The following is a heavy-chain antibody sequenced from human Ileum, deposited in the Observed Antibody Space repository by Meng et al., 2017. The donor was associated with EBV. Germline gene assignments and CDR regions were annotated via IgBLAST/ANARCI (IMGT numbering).Heavy chain of an antibody. J-gene: IGHJ4*02. Sequence: QVQRVQSGGEVKKPGASGKVSCKASGYTFTNYDISWVRQATGQGLEWMGWMNPKTGTAHYAQKFQGRVSMTRDTSITTAYMELSSLTSEDTAVYYCVRTLERGDYWGQGTLVTVSS. CDR3: VRTLERGDY. CDR1: GYTFTNYD. V-gene: IGHV1-8*01. CDR2: MNPKTGTA. D-gene: IGHD5-24*01.